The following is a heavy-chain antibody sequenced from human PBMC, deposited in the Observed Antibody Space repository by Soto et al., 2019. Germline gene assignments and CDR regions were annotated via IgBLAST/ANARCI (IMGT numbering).Heavy chain of an antibody. D-gene: IGHD5-12*01. J-gene: IGHJ3*02. CDR2: ISAYNGNT. Sequence: ASVKVSCKASGYTFTIYGISWVRQAPGQGLEWMGWISAYNGNTNYAQKLQGRVTMTTDTSTSTAYMELRSLRSDDTAVYYCARGSLGMATIRNDAFDIWGQGTMVTVSS. CDR3: ARGSLGMATIRNDAFDI. V-gene: IGHV1-18*01. CDR1: GYTFTIYG.